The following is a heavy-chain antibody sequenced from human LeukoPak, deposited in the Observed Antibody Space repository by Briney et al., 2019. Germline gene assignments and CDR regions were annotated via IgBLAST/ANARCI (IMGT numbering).Heavy chain of an antibody. CDR1: GGTFKNYS. Sequence: SVKVSCKSSGGTFKNYSVNWVRQAPGQGPELMGRIIPIPGTTNYAQKFQGRVTITTDESTSTAYMELSSLRSEDTAVYYCAREGPGGDLTWGQGTMVTVSS. CDR2: IIPIPGTT. J-gene: IGHJ3*01. CDR3: AREGPGGDLT. D-gene: IGHD2-21*02. V-gene: IGHV1-69*16.